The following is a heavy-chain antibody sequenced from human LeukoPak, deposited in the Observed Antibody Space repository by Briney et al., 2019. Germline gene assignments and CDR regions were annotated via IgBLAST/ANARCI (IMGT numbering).Heavy chain of an antibody. CDR2: IKQDGSEK. D-gene: IGHD4-17*01. V-gene: IGHV3-7*01. J-gene: IGHJ4*02. Sequence: GGSLRLSCAASGFTFSSYWMSWARQAPGKGLEWVANIKQDGSEKYYVDSVKGRFTISRDNAKNSLYLQMNSLRAEDTAVYYCARGGPYGDYVNLYWGQGTLVTVSS. CDR3: ARGGPYGDYVNLY. CDR1: GFTFSSYW.